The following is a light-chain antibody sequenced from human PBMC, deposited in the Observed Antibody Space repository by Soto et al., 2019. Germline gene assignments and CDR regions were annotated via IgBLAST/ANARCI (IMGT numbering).Light chain of an antibody. V-gene: IGKV3-11*01. J-gene: IGKJ4*01. CDR3: QQRSNWPPI. CDR1: QSVSSY. CDR2: DAS. Sequence: EIVLTQSPATLSLSPGERATLSCRASQSVSSYLAWYQQKPGQAPRLLIYDASNRATGIPARFSGSGSGTDFTLTISSLEPEDFAVYYCQQRSNWPPIVGGGTKVEIK.